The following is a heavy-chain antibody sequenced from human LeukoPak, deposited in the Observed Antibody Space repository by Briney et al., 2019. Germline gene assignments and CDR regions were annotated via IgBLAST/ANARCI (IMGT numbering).Heavy chain of an antibody. CDR2: THPGDSDS. Sequence: GESLKISCKGSGFNFTNYWIGWVRQMPGKGLGWMGITHPGDSDSRYNPSFEGQVTISADKSTPTAYLQWSSLKTSDTAIYYCARRMRSPDSCYLGRAFDIWGQGTMVTVS. CDR3: ARRMRSPDSCYLGRAFDI. CDR1: GFNFTNYW. V-gene: IGHV5-51*01. J-gene: IGHJ3*02. D-gene: IGHD2-2*01.